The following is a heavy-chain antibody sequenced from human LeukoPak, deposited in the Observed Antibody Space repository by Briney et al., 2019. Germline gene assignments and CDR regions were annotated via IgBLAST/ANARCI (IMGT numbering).Heavy chain of an antibody. V-gene: IGHV3-53*01. D-gene: IGHD3-10*01. CDR2: IYSGGDA. CDR1: GFTVSSKY. CDR3: ATGYYFGSGSYGYLNY. Sequence: GGSLRLSCAASGFTVSSKYMSWVRQTPGKGLQWVALIYSGGDAYTPDSVKGRFTISRDDSENTLYLQMDSLRAEDTAVYYCATGYYFGSGSYGYLNYWGQGTLVTVSS. J-gene: IGHJ4*02.